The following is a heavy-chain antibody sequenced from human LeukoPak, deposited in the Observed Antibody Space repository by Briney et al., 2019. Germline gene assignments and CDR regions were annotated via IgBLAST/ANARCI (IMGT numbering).Heavy chain of an antibody. CDR2: IYTSGTT. J-gene: IGHJ2*01. CDR1: GGSINGYF. Sequence: SETLSLTCTVSGGSINGYFWNWIRQPAGKGLEWIGRIYTSGTTSYDPSLQSRVTMSVDTSKNQFSLKLSSVTAADTAVYYCATDGNFDLWGRGTLVTVSS. CDR3: ATDGNFDL. D-gene: IGHD1-26*01. V-gene: IGHV4-4*07.